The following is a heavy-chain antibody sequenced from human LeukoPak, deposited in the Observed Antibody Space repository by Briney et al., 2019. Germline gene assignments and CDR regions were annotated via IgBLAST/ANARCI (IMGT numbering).Heavy chain of an antibody. Sequence: SETLSLTCTVSGGSISSSSYYWGWIRQPPGKGLEWIGSIYYSGSTYYNPSLKSRVTISVDTSKNQFSLKLSSVTAADTAVYYCARLRGYCSGGSCLYYFDYWGQGTLVTVSS. CDR2: IYYSGST. D-gene: IGHD2-15*01. CDR3: ARLRGYCSGGSCLYYFDY. V-gene: IGHV4-39*07. J-gene: IGHJ4*02. CDR1: GGSISSSSYY.